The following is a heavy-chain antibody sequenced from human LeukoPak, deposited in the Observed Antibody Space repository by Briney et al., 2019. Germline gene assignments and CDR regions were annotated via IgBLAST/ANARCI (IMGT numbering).Heavy chain of an antibody. CDR3: ARHDFWSGYSMDV. CDR2: IYYSGST. CDR1: GGSISSHY. D-gene: IGHD3-3*01. Sequence: KTSETLSLTCTVSGGSISSHYWSWIRQPPGKGLEWIGYIYYSGSTNYNPSLKSRVTISVDTSKNQFSLKLSSVTAADTAVYYCARHDFWSGYSMDVWGKGTTVTVSS. J-gene: IGHJ6*03. V-gene: IGHV4-59*11.